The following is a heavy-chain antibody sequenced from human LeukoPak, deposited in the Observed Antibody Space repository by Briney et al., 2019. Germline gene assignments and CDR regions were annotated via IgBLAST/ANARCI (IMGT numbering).Heavy chain of an antibody. J-gene: IGHJ6*02. CDR1: GGSMSSYY. D-gene: IGHD1-26*01. CDR2: IYYSGST. Sequence: SETLSLTCTVSGGSMSSYYWSWIRQPPGKGLEWIGYIYYSGSTNYNPSLKSRVTISVDTSKNQFSLKLSSVTAADTAVYYCARNLVKDYYGMDVWGQGTTVTVSS. CDR3: ARNLVKDYYGMDV. V-gene: IGHV4-59*01.